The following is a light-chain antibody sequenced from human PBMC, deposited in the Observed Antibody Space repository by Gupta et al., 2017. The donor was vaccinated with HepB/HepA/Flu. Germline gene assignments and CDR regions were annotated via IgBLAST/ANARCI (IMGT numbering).Light chain of an antibody. J-gene: IGLJ3*02. CDR2: SNN. V-gene: IGLV1-44*01. Sequence: QSVLPQPPSASGTPGQRVTISCSGSSSNIGSNTVNWYQQLPGTAPKLLIYSNNQRPSGVPDRFPGSKSGTSASLAISGLQSEDEADYYCAAWDDSLNGWVFGGGTKLTVL. CDR3: AAWDDSLNGWV. CDR1: SSNIGSNT.